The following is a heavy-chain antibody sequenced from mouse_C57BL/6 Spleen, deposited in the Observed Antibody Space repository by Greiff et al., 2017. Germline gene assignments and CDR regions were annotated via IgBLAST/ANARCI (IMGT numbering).Heavy chain of an antibody. CDR2: ISYDGSN. Sequence: EVKLQESGPGLVKPSQSLSLTCSVTGYSITSGYYWNWIRQFPGNKLEWMGYISYDGSNNYNPSLKNRNSITRDTSKNQFFLKLNSVTTEDTATYYCARFCGNYEGYAMDYWGQGTSVTVSS. CDR3: ARFCGNYEGYAMDY. CDR1: GYSITSGYY. V-gene: IGHV3-6*01. J-gene: IGHJ4*01. D-gene: IGHD2-1*01.